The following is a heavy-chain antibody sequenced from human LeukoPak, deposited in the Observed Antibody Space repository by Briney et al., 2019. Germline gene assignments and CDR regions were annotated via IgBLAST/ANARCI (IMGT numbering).Heavy chain of an antibody. CDR1: GFTFSTYW. V-gene: IGHV3-74*03. Sequence: GGSLRLSCAASGFTFSTYWMHWVRQAPGQGLLLVSRINGDGTSTKYADSVKGRFTISRDNARHTLYLQMNSLRAEDTAVYFCARASTTVPNLLDYWGQGTLVTVSS. CDR3: ARASTTVPNLLDY. J-gene: IGHJ4*02. CDR2: INGDGTST. D-gene: IGHD4-17*01.